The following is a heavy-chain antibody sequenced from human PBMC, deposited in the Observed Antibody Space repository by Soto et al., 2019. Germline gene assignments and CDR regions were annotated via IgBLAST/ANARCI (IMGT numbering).Heavy chain of an antibody. CDR1: GGTFGRNT. CDR2: IVPIFGTF. V-gene: IGHV1-69*01. D-gene: IGHD7-27*01. J-gene: IGHJ4*02. CDR3: ARDLNWALDY. Sequence: QVHLVQSAAEVKKPGSSVRVSCTVSGGTFGRNTIVWVRQAPEQGLECMGHIVPIFGTFKYAQKFQGRVTFTADESTTTDYMDLSSLTSEDTALYFCARDLNWALDYWGQGTLVTVSS.